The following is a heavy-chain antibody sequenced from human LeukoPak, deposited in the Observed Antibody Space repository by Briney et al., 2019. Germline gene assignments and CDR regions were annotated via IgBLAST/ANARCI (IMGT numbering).Heavy chain of an antibody. CDR1: GGSISSSSYY. CDR2: IYYSGST. V-gene: IGHV4-39*07. J-gene: IGHJ5*02. D-gene: IGHD3-3*01. CDR3: ARTIRFLEWLDWFDP. Sequence: SETLSLTCTVSGGSISSSSYYWGWIRQPPGKGLEWIGSIYYSGSTYYNPSLKSRVTISVDTSKNQFSLKLSSVTAADTAVYYCARTIRFLEWLDWFDPWGQGTLVTVSS.